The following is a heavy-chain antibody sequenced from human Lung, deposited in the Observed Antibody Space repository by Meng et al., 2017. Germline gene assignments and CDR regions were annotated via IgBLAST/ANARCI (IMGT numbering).Heavy chain of an antibody. Sequence: QVHLQRWGAGLVNPSETLSLSCVVSGGSFSDYYWSWIRQPPGKGLEWIGEINHSGSTNYNPSLESRATISVDTSQNNLSLKLSSVTAADSAVYYCARGPTTMAHDFDYWGQGTLVTVSS. J-gene: IGHJ4*02. V-gene: IGHV4-34*01. CDR3: ARGPTTMAHDFDY. D-gene: IGHD4-11*01. CDR2: INHSGST. CDR1: GGSFSDYY.